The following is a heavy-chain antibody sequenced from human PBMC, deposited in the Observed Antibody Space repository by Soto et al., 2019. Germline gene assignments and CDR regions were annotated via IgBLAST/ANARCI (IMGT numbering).Heavy chain of an antibody. V-gene: IGHV3-7*03. CDR1: GFSFSSYW. CDR3: AGDGVRNGAYNGWLCP. J-gene: IGHJ5*02. Sequence: PGGSLTLSCAAYGFSFSSYWLTWVRQAPGKGLEWVANIKQDGSEKYYVSSVKGRFTIPRDNDKNLLYLQMDSLTPDDTAVYYCAGDGVRNGAYNGWLCPWGQGTLVTVSS. D-gene: IGHD3-16*01. CDR2: IKQDGSEK.